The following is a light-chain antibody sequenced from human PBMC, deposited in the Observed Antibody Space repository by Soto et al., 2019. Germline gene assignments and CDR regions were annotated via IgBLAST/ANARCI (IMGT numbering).Light chain of an antibody. CDR3: QQYNIWPPFT. CDR2: GAS. CDR1: QSVSSN. V-gene: IGKV3-15*01. J-gene: IGKJ3*01. Sequence: EIVMTQSPATLSVSPGERATLSCRASQSVSSNLAWYQQKPGQAPRLLIYGASTRATGIPARFSGSGSGTDFTLTISSLQSADFAVYYCQQYNIWPPFTFGPGTKVDIK.